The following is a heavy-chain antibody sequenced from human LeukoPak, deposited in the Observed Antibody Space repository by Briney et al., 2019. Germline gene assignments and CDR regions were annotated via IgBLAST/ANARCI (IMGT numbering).Heavy chain of an antibody. D-gene: IGHD4-23*01. CDR2: ISVNGGTT. V-gene: IGHV3-23*01. CDR1: GFTFSTYA. J-gene: IGHJ4*02. CDR3: VKGGGNVRRYFEY. Sequence: GRSLRLSCVVSGFTFSTYAMTWVRQAPGKGLEWVSSISVNGGTTYYADSVKGRFTISRDSSKNTLYLQMNSLRAEDTAVYYCVKGGGNVRRYFEYWGQGTLVTVSS.